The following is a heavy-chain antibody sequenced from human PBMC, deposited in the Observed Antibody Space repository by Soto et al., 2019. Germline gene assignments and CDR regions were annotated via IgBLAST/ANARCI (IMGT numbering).Heavy chain of an antibody. CDR1: GGSMSGYY. V-gene: IGHV4-59*08. J-gene: IGHJ6*02. CDR3: VRQGYGPLHGVVDV. Sequence: TSETLSLTCTVSGGSMSGYYWSWIRLPPGKPMEWIGYVHDSWGAAYNPSLRSRVAISLDTSKSQFSLSLTSVSATDTAMYFCVRQGYGPLHGVVDVWGQGTTVTVSS. CDR2: VHDSWGA. D-gene: IGHD5-18*01.